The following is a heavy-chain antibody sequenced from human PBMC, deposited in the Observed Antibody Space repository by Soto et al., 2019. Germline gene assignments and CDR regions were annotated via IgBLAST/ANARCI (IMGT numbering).Heavy chain of an antibody. CDR1: GYTFTGYY. Sequence: ASVKVSCKASGYTFTGYYMHWVRQAPGQGLEWMGWINPNSGGTNYAQKFQGWVTMTRDTSISTAYMELSRLRSDDTAVYYCAKGYCSSTSCYTSPYYGMDVWGQGTTVNVPS. CDR3: AKGYCSSTSCYTSPYYGMDV. J-gene: IGHJ6*02. D-gene: IGHD2-2*02. V-gene: IGHV1-2*04. CDR2: INPNSGGT.